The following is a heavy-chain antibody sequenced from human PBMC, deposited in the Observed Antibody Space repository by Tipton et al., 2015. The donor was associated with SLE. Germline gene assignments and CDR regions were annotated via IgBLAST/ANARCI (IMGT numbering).Heavy chain of an antibody. Sequence: SLRLSCAASGFTFSSYGMHWVRQAPGKGLEWVAFIRYDGSNKYYADSVKGRFTIPRDNSKNTLYLQRNSLRAEDTAVYYCARDGSYSSSNYYYYMDVWGKGTTVTVSS. J-gene: IGHJ6*03. CDR2: IRYDGSNK. D-gene: IGHD6-6*01. CDR1: GFTFSSYG. V-gene: IGHV3-30*02. CDR3: ARDGSYSSSNYYYYMDV.